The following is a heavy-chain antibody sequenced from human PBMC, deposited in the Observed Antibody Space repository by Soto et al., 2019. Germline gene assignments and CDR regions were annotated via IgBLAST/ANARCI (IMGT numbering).Heavy chain of an antibody. CDR2: IYPGDSDT. CDR3: ARATNLVVPYYFDY. D-gene: IGHD2-2*01. Sequence: GESLKISCKGSGYSFTSYLSGWVRQMPGKGLEWMGIIYPGDSDTRYSPSFQGQVTISADKSISTAYLQWSSLKASDTAMYYCARATNLVVPYYFDYWGQGTLVTVSS. V-gene: IGHV5-51*01. CDR1: GYSFTSYL. J-gene: IGHJ4*02.